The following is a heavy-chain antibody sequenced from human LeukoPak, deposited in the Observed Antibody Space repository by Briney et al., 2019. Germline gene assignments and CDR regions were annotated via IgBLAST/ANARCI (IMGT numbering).Heavy chain of an antibody. CDR1: GGSFSGYY. Sequence: SETLSLTCAVYGGSFSGYYWSWIRQPPGKGLEWIGEINHSGSTNYNPSLKSRVTISVDTSKNQFSLKLSSVTAADTAVYYCARRMRWLQLRALDYWGQGTLVTVSS. CDR2: INHSGST. J-gene: IGHJ4*02. CDR3: ARRMRWLQLRALDY. D-gene: IGHD5-24*01. V-gene: IGHV4-34*01.